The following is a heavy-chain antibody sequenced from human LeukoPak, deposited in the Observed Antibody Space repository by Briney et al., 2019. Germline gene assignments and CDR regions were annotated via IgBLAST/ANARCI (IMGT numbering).Heavy chain of an antibody. CDR2: IYPGDSET. D-gene: IGHD4-17*01. V-gene: IGHV5-51*01. Sequence: GESLKTSCQGSGYSFTYFWIGWVRQMPGKGLDWMGSIYPGDSETRYSPSFQGQVTISVDKSIKTAYLQWSSLRASDTAIYYCATGNGDYVDYWGQGTLVTVPS. CDR3: ATGNGDYVDY. CDR1: GYSFTYFW. J-gene: IGHJ4*02.